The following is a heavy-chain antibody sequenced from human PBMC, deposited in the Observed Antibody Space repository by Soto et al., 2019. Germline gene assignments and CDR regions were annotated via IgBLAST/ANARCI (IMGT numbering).Heavy chain of an antibody. D-gene: IGHD4-17*01. CDR1: GFTFSSYG. V-gene: IGHV3-33*01. CDR3: ARGLRRSWDY. CDR2: IWYDGSNK. Sequence: QVQLVESGGGVVQPGRSLRLSCAASGFTFSSYGMHWVRQAPGKGLEWVAVIWYDGSNKYYADSVKGRFTISRDNSKKTLYLQMNSLRAEDTAVYYCARGLRRSWDYWGQGTLVTVSS. J-gene: IGHJ4*02.